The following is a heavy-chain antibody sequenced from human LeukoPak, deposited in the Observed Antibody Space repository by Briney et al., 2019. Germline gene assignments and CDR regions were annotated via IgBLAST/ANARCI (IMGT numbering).Heavy chain of an antibody. D-gene: IGHD5-12*01. CDR3: ARTLWLRVVFDL. V-gene: IGHV3-30*03. CDR1: GFAFSSYG. CDR2: ISYDGSNK. Sequence: GGSLRLSCAASGFAFSSYGMHWVRQAPGKGLEWVAVISYDGSNKYYADSVKGRFTISRDNSKNTLYLQMNSLRAEDTAVYYCARTLWLRVVFDLWGRGTLVTVSS. J-gene: IGHJ2*01.